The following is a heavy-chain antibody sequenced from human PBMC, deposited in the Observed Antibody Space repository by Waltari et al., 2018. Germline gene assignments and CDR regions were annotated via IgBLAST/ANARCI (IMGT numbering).Heavy chain of an antibody. CDR1: GGSISSSSYY. Sequence: QLQLQESGPGLVKPSETLSLTCTVSGGSISSSSYYWGWIRQPPGKGREWIGSIYYSGSTYYTTSLKSRVTISVDTSKSHVSLKLSSVTAADTAVYYCASGITIFGVVITPIDYWGQGTLVTVSS. D-gene: IGHD3-3*01. CDR2: IYYSGST. CDR3: ASGITIFGVVITPIDY. V-gene: IGHV4-39*01. J-gene: IGHJ4*02.